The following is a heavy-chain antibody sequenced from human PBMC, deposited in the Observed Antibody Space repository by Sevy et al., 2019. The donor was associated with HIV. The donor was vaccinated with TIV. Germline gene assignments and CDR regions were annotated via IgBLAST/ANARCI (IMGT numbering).Heavy chain of an antibody. Sequence: ASVKVSCKASGGTFSSYAISWVRQAPGQGLEWMGGIIPIFGTANYAQKFQGRVTITADESTSTAYMELSSLRSEDMAVYYCAREETGYSAFDYWGQGTLVTVSS. CDR2: IIPIFGTA. J-gene: IGHJ4*02. V-gene: IGHV1-69*13. D-gene: IGHD3-9*01. CDR3: AREETGYSAFDY. CDR1: GGTFSSYA.